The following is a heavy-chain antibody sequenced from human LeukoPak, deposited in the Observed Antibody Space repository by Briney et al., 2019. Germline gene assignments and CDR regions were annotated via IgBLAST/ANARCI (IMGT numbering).Heavy chain of an antibody. Sequence: GGSLRLSCAASGFTFSSYAMHWVRQAPGKGLEWVAVISYDGSNKYYADSVKGRFTISRDNSKNTLYLQMNSLRAEDTAVYYCATPRIAVAGRSDYWGQGTLVTVSS. CDR3: ATPRIAVAGRSDY. CDR2: ISYDGSNK. J-gene: IGHJ4*02. V-gene: IGHV3-30-3*01. D-gene: IGHD6-19*01. CDR1: GFTFSSYA.